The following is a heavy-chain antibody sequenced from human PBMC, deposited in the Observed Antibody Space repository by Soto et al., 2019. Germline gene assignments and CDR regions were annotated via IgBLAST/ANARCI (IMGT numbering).Heavy chain of an antibody. V-gene: IGHV3-23*01. D-gene: IGHD4-17*01. J-gene: IGHJ4*02. CDR2: ISGSGGST. Sequence: GGSLRLSCAVSGFTFSVYAMSWVRQAPGKGLEWVSAISGSGGSTWHADSVKGRFTISRDNSKNTLYLQMNSLRAEDTAVYYCAIRGHPPPTAYWGQGTLVTVSS. CDR3: AIRGHPPPTAY. CDR1: GFTFSVYA.